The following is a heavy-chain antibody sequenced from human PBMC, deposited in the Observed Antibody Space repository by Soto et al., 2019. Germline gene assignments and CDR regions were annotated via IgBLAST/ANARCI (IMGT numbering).Heavy chain of an antibody. CDR2: IYYTT. Sequence: SETLSLTCTVSGGSISNYYWSWIRQAPGKGLEWIGYIYYTTNYNPSLKSRVTISADTSRNQISLKLTSVTAADTAVYYCARTSPVAGGFDYWGQGTLVTVSS. CDR1: GGSISNYY. CDR3: ARTSPVAGGFDY. J-gene: IGHJ4*02. V-gene: IGHV4-59*01. D-gene: IGHD6-19*01.